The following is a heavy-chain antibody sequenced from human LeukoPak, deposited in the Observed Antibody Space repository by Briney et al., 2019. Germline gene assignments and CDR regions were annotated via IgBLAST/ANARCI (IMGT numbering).Heavy chain of an antibody. J-gene: IGHJ5*02. CDR1: GGTFGSYT. CDR2: IIPLFGTT. Sequence: SVKVSCKASGGTFGSYTISWVRQAPGQGLEWMGGIIPLFGTTKYAQKFQGRVTVTADESTGTAYMELNSLMSEDTAVYYCARMWVRSTLGWFDPWGQGTLVTVSS. D-gene: IGHD3-10*01. CDR3: ARMWVRSTLGWFDP. V-gene: IGHV1-69*13.